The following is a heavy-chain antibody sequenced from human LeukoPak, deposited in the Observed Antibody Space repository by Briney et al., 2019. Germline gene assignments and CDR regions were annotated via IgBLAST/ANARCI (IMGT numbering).Heavy chain of an antibody. CDR1: GYTFTNYW. V-gene: IGHV5-51*01. J-gene: IGHJ5*02. CDR2: ILPRDSDT. D-gene: IGHD3/OR15-3a*01. Sequence: GESLKISFKGSGYTFTNYWIGWVRQMPGKGLEWMGIILPRDSDTIYSPSFQGQVTISADKSVSTAYLQWTSLKASDTAMYYCARQEDSRAWFDPWGQGTLVTVSS. CDR3: ARQEDSRAWFDP.